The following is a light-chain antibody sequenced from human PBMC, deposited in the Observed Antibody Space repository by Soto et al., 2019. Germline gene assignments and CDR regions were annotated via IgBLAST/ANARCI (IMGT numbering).Light chain of an antibody. J-gene: IGKJ4*01. Sequence: EIVLTQSPGTLSLSPGERATLSCRASQGVSSYLAWYQQKPDQAPRLLIYDASNRATGIPARFSGSGSGTDFTLTISSLEPEDFAVYYCQQRSNWPPSLTFGGGTKVDIK. CDR3: QQRSNWPPSLT. V-gene: IGKV3-11*01. CDR2: DAS. CDR1: QGVSSY.